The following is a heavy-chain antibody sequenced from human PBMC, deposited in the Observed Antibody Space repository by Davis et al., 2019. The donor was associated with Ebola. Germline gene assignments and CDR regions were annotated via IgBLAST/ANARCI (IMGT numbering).Heavy chain of an antibody. Sequence: HSQTLSLTCAISGDSVSSGGWNWIRQSPSRGLEWLGRTYYSSKWYNDYAVSVKSRISINPDTSKNHFSLQLNSVTPEDTAVYYCARGWLRTGFDYWGQGTLVTVSS. CDR2: TYYSSKWYN. V-gene: IGHV6-1*01. D-gene: IGHD5-24*01. CDR1: GDSVSSGG. CDR3: ARGWLRTGFDY. J-gene: IGHJ4*02.